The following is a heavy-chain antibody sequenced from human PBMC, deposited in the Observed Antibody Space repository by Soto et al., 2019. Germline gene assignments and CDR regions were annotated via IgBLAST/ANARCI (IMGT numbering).Heavy chain of an antibody. V-gene: IGHV4-59*01. CDR1: GGSISSYY. Sequence: SETLSLTCTVSGGSISSYYWSWIRQPPGKGLEWIEYTYYSGSTNYNPSLKSRVTISVDTSKNQFSLKLSSVTAADTAVYYCARDSNGRFLSNWGQGTLVTVSS. J-gene: IGHJ4*02. CDR3: ARDSNGRFLSN. CDR2: TYYSGST. D-gene: IGHD3-3*01.